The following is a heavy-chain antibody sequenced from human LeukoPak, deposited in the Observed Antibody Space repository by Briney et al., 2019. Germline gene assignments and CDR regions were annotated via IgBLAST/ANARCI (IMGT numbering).Heavy chain of an antibody. CDR1: GFTFSSYE. V-gene: IGHV3-48*03. CDR2: ISSSGSTI. J-gene: IGHJ4*02. Sequence: GGSLRLSCAASGFTFSSYEMNWVRQAPGKGLECVSYISSSGSTIYYADSVKGRFTISRDNAKNSLYLQMNSLRAEDTAVYYCAKLLNDYGDYYFDYWGQGTLVTVSS. CDR3: AKLLNDYGDYYFDY. D-gene: IGHD4-17*01.